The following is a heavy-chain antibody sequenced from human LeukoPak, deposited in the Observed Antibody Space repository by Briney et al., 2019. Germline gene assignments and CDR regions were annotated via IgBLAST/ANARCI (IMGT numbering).Heavy chain of an antibody. CDR2: IYYSGST. V-gene: IGHV4-30-4*01. CDR3: ARGGGYSYGYFDY. D-gene: IGHD5-18*01. Sequence: SQTLSLTCTVSGGSISSADYYWSWIRQPPGRGLEWIGYIYYSGSTYYNPSLKSRLTISLDTFKNQFSLKLSSVTAADTAVYYCARGGGYSYGYFDYWGQGTLVTVSS. CDR1: GGSISSADYY. J-gene: IGHJ4*02.